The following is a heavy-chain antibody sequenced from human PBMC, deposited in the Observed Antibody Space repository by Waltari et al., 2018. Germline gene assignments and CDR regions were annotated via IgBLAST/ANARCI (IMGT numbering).Heavy chain of an antibody. Sequence: QVQLVQSGPEVKKPGASVKVSCKASGSTFTSCDINWVRQATGQGLEWMGWMNANSGNTGYAQKFQSRVTMTRNTSISTAYMELSSLRSEDTAVYYCARGRTRAFDIWGQGTMVTVSS. J-gene: IGHJ3*02. D-gene: IGHD2-15*01. V-gene: IGHV1-8*02. CDR3: ARGRTRAFDI. CDR2: MNANSGNT. CDR1: GSTFTSCD.